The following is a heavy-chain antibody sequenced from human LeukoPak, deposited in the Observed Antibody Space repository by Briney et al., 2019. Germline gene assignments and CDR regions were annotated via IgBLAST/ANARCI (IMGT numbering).Heavy chain of an antibody. CDR2: TYYSGST. D-gene: IGHD6-19*01. CDR1: GGSISSYY. CDR3: ARARSSGWPDY. J-gene: IGHJ4*02. V-gene: IGHV4-59*01. Sequence: KTSETLSLTCTVSGGSISSYYWSWMRQPPGKGLEWIGYTYYSGSTNYNPSPKSRVTISVDTSKNQFSLKLSSVTAADTAVYYCARARSSGWPDYWGQGTLVTVSS.